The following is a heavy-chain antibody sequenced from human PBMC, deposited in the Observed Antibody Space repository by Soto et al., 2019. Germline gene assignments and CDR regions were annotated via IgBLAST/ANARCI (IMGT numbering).Heavy chain of an antibody. CDR2: ISAYNGNT. V-gene: IGHV1-18*01. J-gene: IGHJ5*02. CDR3: ARGVAGPLHWFDP. Sequence: ASVKVSCKASGYMFTNYGISWVRQAPGQGLEWMGWISAYNGNTNYSQKFQGRVTITRDTSASTAYMELSSLRSEDTAVYYCARGVAGPLHWFDPWGQGTLVTVSS. D-gene: IGHD6-19*01. CDR1: GYMFTNYG.